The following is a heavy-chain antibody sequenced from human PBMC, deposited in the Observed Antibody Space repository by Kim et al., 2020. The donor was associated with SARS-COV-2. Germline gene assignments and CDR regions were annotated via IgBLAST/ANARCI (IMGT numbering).Heavy chain of an antibody. D-gene: IGHD5-18*01. V-gene: IGHV1-69*02. CDR2: A. J-gene: IGHJ4*02. CDR3: ARGYSYGYSDY. Sequence: ANYAQKFQGRVTITADKSTSTAYMELSSLRSEDTAVYYCARGYSYGYSDYWGQGTLVTVSS.